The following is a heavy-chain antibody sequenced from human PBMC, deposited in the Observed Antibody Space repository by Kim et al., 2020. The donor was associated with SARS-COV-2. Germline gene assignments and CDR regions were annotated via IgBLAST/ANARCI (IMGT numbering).Heavy chain of an antibody. CDR2: SGST. J-gene: IGHJ6*02. Sequence: SGSTYYNPSLKSRVTITVDTSKNQCSLKLSSVTAADTAVYYCAREIYGMDVWGQGTTVTVSS. V-gene: IGHV4-31*02. CDR3: AREIYGMDV.